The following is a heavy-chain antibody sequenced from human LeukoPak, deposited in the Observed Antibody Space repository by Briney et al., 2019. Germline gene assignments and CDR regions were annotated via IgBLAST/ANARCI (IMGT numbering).Heavy chain of an antibody. V-gene: IGHV4-4*09. CDR3: ARQEGVGDYLFDY. Sequence: PSETLSLTGTVSGGSISSYYWSWIRQPPGKGLEWIGYIYTSGSTNYNPSLKSRVTISVDTSKNQFSLKLSSVTAADTAVYYCARQEGVGDYLFDYWGQGTLVTVSS. CDR2: IYTSGST. J-gene: IGHJ4*02. CDR1: GGSISSYY. D-gene: IGHD4-11*01.